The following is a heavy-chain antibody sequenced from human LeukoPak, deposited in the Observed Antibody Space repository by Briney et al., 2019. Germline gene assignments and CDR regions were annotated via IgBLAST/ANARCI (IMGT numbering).Heavy chain of an antibody. CDR1: GFSVGTNY. V-gene: IGHV3-66*04. CDR3: ARPQVGATQGPNDY. CDR2: VYGGGTT. Sequence: PGGSLRLSCAASGFSVGTNYVSWVRQGPGKGLEWVSVVYGGGTTYYADSVKGRFAISRDNSMNTVHLQMDSLRDEDTAVYYCARPQVGATQGPNDYWGQGTLVTVSS. J-gene: IGHJ4*02. D-gene: IGHD1-26*01.